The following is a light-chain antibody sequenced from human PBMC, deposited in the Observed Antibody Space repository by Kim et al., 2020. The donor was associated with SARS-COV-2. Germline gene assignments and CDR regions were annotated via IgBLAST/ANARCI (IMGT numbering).Light chain of an antibody. J-gene: IGKJ4*01. V-gene: IGKV3-15*01. Sequence: SPGERVTLSCRASQSVRNNLAWYQQQPGQAPRLVIYGASTRATDIPARFSGSGSGTEFTLTISSLQSEDFAVYYCQQYNDWPLLTFGGGTKVDIK. CDR3: QQYNDWPLLT. CDR1: QSVRNN. CDR2: GAS.